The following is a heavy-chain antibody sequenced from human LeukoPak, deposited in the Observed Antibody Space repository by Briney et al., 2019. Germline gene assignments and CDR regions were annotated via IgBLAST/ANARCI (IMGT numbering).Heavy chain of an antibody. J-gene: IGHJ6*02. D-gene: IGHD3-3*01. Sequence: GGSLRLSCAASGFTFSSSAMSWVRQVPGKGLEWVSGISASGGSTNYADSVRGRFTISRDNAKNSLYLQMNSLKLEDTALYYCVKDRDFWSGLDVWGQGTMVTVS. V-gene: IGHV3-23*01. CDR1: GFTFSSSA. CDR2: ISASGGST. CDR3: VKDRDFWSGLDV.